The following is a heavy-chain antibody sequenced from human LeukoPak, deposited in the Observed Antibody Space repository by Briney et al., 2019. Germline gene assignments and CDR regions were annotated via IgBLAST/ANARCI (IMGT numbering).Heavy chain of an antibody. J-gene: IGHJ4*02. CDR1: GGSVSGYY. CDR3: ARIPLYFLEPSDY. V-gene: IGHV4-34*01. Sequence: RPSETLSLTCAVYGGSVSGYYWSWIRQPPGKGLEWIGEISHRGRTHYNPSLKGRVTMSVDTSKNQFALEVDSVTAADTAVYYCARIPLYFLEPSDYWGQGILVTVPS. CDR2: ISHRGRT. D-gene: IGHD3-3*01.